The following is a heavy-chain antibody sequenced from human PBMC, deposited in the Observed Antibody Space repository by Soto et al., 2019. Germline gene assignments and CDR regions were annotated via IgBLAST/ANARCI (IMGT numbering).Heavy chain of an antibody. D-gene: IGHD3-10*01. CDR1: GFTFSSYW. V-gene: IGHV3-7*01. CDR3: ARDVRDMVRGFISAFDI. Sequence: GGSLRLSCAASGFTFSSYWMSWVRQAPGKGLEWVANIKQDGSEKYYVDSVKGRFTISRDNAKNSLYLQMNSLRAEDTAVYYSARDVRDMVRGFISAFDIWGQGTMVTVSS. CDR2: IKQDGSEK. J-gene: IGHJ3*02.